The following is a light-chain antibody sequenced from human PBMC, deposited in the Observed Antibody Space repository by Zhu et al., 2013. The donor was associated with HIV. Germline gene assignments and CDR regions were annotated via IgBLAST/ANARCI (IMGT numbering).Light chain of an antibody. V-gene: IGLV2-8*01. CDR1: SSDVGGYNY. J-gene: IGLJ2*01. CDR3: SSYTSSSTLVV. Sequence: QSALTRPPSASGSPGQSVTISCTGTSSDVGGYNYVSWYQQHPGKAPKLMIYEVSKRPSGVPDRFSGSKSGNMASLTVSGLQAEDEADYYCSSYTSSSTLVVFGGGTKLTVL. CDR2: EVS.